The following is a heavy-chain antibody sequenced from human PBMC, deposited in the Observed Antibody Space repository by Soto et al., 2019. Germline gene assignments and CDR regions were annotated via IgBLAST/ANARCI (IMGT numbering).Heavy chain of an antibody. J-gene: IGHJ5*02. CDR2: IIPIFGST. CDR1: GGTFSNSA. V-gene: IGHV1-69*12. D-gene: IGHD3-3*01. Sequence: QVQLVQSGAEVRKPGSSVKVSCKASGGTFSNSAITWVRQAPGQGLEWVGGIIPIFGSTNYAQKFQGRVTITADESTGTAYMDLSSLTSEDSAVYYCARDGDLRSDFWSGPLGGGWFDPWGQGTLVTVSS. CDR3: ARDGDLRSDFWSGPLGGGWFDP.